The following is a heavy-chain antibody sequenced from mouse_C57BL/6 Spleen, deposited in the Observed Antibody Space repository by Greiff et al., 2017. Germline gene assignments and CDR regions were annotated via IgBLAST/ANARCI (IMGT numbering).Heavy chain of an antibody. CDR2: IYPSDSET. D-gene: IGHD1-1*01. J-gene: IGHJ1*03. CDR1: GYTFTSYW. CDR3: ARGGYYYGSSPRYFDV. Sequence: QVHVKQSGAELVRPGSSVKLSCKASGYTFTSYWMDWVKQRPGQGLEWIGNIYPSDSETHYNQKFKDKATLTVDKSSSTAYMQLSSLTSEDSAVYYCARGGYYYGSSPRYFDVWGTGTTVTVSS. V-gene: IGHV1-61*01.